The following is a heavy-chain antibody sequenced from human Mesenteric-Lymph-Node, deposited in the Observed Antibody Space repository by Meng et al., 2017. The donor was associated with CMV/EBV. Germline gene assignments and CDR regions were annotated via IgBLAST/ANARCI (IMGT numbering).Heavy chain of an antibody. D-gene: IGHD6-19*01. CDR3: TTDEGWDDAFDI. J-gene: IGHJ3*02. Sequence: SGFTFSNAWMSWVRQAPGKGLEWFGRIKSKTDGGTTDYAAPVKGRFTISRDDSKTTLYLQMNSLKTEDTAVYYCTTDEGWDDAFDIWGQGTMVTVSS. V-gene: IGHV3-15*01. CDR2: IKSKTDGGTT. CDR1: GFTFSNAW.